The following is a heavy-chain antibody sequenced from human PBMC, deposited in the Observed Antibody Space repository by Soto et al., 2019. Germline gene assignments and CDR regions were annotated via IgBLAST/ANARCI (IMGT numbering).Heavy chain of an antibody. J-gene: IGHJ4*02. CDR2: IFYDGYT. CDR3: ARLQAAVPHY. CDR1: CDSIPGCPYF. D-gene: IGHD6-13*01. V-gene: IGHV4-39*01. Sequence: SATLSLTCTVYCDSIPGCPYFWGWIRQPPGRRLGGIGRIFYDGYTLYTPSLKSRVTISVDTSKNQFSLKLTSVAAADTAIYFCARLQAAVPHYWGQG.